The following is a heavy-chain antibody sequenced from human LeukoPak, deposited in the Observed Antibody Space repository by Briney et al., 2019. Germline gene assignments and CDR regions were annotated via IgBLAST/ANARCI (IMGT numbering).Heavy chain of an antibody. CDR2: IIPIFGTA. CDR1: GGTVSSYA. Sequence: SVKVSCKASGGTVSSYAISWVRQAPGQGNEWMGGIIPIFGTANYAQKFQGRVTITADKSTSTAYMELCSLRSEDRAVYYCARVSYSGYDFLIVYFDYWGQGTLVTVSS. V-gene: IGHV1-69*06. CDR3: ARVSYSGYDFLIVYFDY. J-gene: IGHJ4*02. D-gene: IGHD5-12*01.